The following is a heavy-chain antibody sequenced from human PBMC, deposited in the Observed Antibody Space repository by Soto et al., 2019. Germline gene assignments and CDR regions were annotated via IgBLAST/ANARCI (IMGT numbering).Heavy chain of an antibody. D-gene: IGHD4-17*01. CDR2: IYPRDSDT. Sequence: GESLKISCKGSGYSFAFYWIAWVRLMPGKGLEWMGVIYPRDSDTRYSPSFQGQVTISVDKSINTAYLQWSSLKASDTAMYYCARQDGDGLYYFDYWGQGTLVTVSS. CDR1: GYSFAFYW. J-gene: IGHJ4*02. CDR3: ARQDGDGLYYFDY. V-gene: IGHV5-51*01.